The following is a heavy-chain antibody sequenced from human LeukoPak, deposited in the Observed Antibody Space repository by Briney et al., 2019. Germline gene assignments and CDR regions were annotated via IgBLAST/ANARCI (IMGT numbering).Heavy chain of an antibody. CDR2: INPNSGNT. Sequence: PGASVKVSCKASGYIFTDYYMHWVRQAPGQELGWMGRINPNSGNTGYAQKFQGRVTMTRNTSISTAYMELSSLRSEDTAVYYCARDTDRNGMDVWGQGTTVTVSS. J-gene: IGHJ6*02. D-gene: IGHD2-15*01. V-gene: IGHV1/OR15-1*04. CDR3: ARDTDRNGMDV. CDR1: GYIFTDYY.